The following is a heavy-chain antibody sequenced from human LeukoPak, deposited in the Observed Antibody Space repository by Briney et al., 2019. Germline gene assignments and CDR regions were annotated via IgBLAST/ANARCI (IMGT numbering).Heavy chain of an antibody. D-gene: IGHD4-17*01. CDR2: ISGSGGST. CDR1: GFTFSSYA. J-gene: IGHJ4*02. CDR3: AKDSHRVGDYGDIDY. Sequence: GGSLRLSCAASGFTFSSYAMSWVRQAPGKGLEWVSAISGSGGSTYYADSVKGRFTISRGNSKNTLYLQMNSLRAEDTAVYYCAKDSHRVGDYGDIDYWGQGTLVTVSS. V-gene: IGHV3-23*01.